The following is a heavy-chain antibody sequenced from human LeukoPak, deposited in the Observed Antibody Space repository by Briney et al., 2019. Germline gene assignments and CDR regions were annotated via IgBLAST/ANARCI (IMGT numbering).Heavy chain of an antibody. D-gene: IGHD7-27*01. CDR3: ARDSPGDLWDY. CDR2: IYNTGST. J-gene: IGHJ4*02. Sequence: GGSLRLSCAASGFTVSSYYMSWVRQAPGKGLEWVSNIYNTGSTNYADSVKGRFTISRDNSKNTLYLQVNSLRAEDTAVYYCARDSPGDLWDYWGQGTLVTVSS. V-gene: IGHV3-66*03. CDR1: GFTVSSYY.